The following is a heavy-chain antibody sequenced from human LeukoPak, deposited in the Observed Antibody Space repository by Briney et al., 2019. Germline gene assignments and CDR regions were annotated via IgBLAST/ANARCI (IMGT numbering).Heavy chain of an antibody. CDR1: GFTFSSYW. CDR3: VKDRPNWATDH. D-gene: IGHD7-27*01. CDR2: IKQDGSEK. J-gene: IGHJ5*02. V-gene: IGHV3-7*01. Sequence: GGSLRLSCAASGFTFSSYWMSWVRQAPGKGLEWVANIKQDGSEKYYVDSVKGRFTISRDNAKNSLYLQMNSLRAEDTALYYCVKDRPNWATDHWGQGTLVTVSS.